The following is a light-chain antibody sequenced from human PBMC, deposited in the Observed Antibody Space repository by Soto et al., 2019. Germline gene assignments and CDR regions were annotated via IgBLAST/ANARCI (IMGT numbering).Light chain of an antibody. CDR3: QQYNNWPPWT. Sequence: EIVMTQSPATLSVSPGERATLSCRASQSVSSNLAWYQQKPGQAPRLLIYGAFTRATGIPARFSGSGSGTEFTLTISSLQPEDFAVYYCQQYNNWPPWTFGQGTKVDVK. CDR1: QSVSSN. CDR2: GAF. J-gene: IGKJ1*01. V-gene: IGKV3-15*01.